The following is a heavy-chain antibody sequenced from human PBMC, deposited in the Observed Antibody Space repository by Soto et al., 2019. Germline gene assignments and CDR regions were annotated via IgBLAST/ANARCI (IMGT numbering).Heavy chain of an antibody. J-gene: IGHJ4*02. CDR2: IYYSGST. CDR3: TRAASGYGNFDS. CDR1: GGSISSGGYY. V-gene: IGHV4-31*03. D-gene: IGHD5-12*01. Sequence: SETLSLTCTVSGGSISSGGYYWSWIRQHPGKGLEWIGYIYYSGSTYYNPSLKSRVTISVDTSKNQFSLKLSSVTAADTAIYFCTRAASGYGNFDSWGQGILVTVSS.